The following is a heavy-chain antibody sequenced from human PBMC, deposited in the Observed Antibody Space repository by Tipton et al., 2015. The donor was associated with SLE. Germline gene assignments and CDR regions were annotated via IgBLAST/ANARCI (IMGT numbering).Heavy chain of an antibody. J-gene: IGHJ2*01. Sequence: SLRLSCVASGFTFSGYWMTWVRQAPGKGLEWVANIKQDGSEKYYVDSVKGRFTISRDNAKNSLYLQMNSLRAEDTAVYYCARDLGFLEWSPHWYFDLWGRGTLVTVSS. D-gene: IGHD3-3*01. CDR2: IKQDGSEK. CDR1: GFTFSGYW. V-gene: IGHV3-7*01. CDR3: ARDLGFLEWSPHWYFDL.